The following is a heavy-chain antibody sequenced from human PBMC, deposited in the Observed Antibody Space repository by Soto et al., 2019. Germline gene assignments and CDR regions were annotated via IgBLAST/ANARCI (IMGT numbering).Heavy chain of an antibody. CDR1: GGSISSYY. CDR3: ARIHSDHSGRFDY. CDR2: IYSTGTI. Sequence: QVHLQESGPGLVKPSETLSLTCTVSGGSISSYYWSWIRQPPGKGLEWVGYIYSTGTINYNPSLNSRVTISVDTSRNQFSLERSSVTAADTALYYCARIHSDHSGRFDYWGQGTLVTVSS. V-gene: IGHV4-59*08. D-gene: IGHD1-26*01. J-gene: IGHJ4*02.